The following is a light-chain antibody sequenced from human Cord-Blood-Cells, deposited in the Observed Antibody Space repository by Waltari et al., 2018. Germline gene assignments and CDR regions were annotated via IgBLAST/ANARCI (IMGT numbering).Light chain of an antibody. J-gene: IGKJ4*02. CDR3: QQYNNWSPLT. CDR2: EAS. CDR1: QSVSSN. V-gene: IGKV3-15*01. Sequence: EIVMTQSPATLSVSPGERATLSCRASQSVSSNLAWYQQKPGQAPRLRIYEASTRATGIPARFRVSESVTEFTLTIGSLQSEDFAVYYWQQYNNWSPLTVGGGTKVESK.